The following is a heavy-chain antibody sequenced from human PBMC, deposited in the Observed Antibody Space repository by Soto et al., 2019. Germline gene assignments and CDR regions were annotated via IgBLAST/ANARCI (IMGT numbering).Heavy chain of an antibody. CDR1: GFTFSSYA. J-gene: IGHJ4*02. CDR2: ISGRGGST. Sequence: EVQLLESGGGLVQPGGSLRLSCAASGFTFSSYAMSWVRQAPGKGLEWVSAISGRGGSTYYADSVKGRFTISRDNSKNTLYLQMNSLRAEDTAVYYCAKGRYCSGGSCYSLDYWGQGTLVTVSS. CDR3: AKGRYCSGGSCYSLDY. D-gene: IGHD2-15*01. V-gene: IGHV3-23*01.